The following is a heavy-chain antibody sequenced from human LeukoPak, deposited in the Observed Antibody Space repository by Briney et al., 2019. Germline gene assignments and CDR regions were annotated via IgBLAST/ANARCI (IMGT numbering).Heavy chain of an antibody. V-gene: IGHV4-38-2*02. D-gene: IGHD6-19*01. J-gene: IGHJ6*03. Sequence: SETLSLTCSVSDYSISNGYFWGWIRQPPGKGLEWIGSLYHSGSTYYNLSLKSRVTISVDTSKNQFSLRLRSVTAADTAVYYCTRDETYTSDWQSNHYFYYMDVWGKGTTVTVSS. CDR2: LYHSGST. CDR3: TRDETYTSDWQSNHYFYYMDV. CDR1: DYSISNGYF.